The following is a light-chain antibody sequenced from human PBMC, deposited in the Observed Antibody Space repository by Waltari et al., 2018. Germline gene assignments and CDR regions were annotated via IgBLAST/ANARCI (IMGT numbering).Light chain of an antibody. CDR3: HVWHPHVDPGV. J-gene: IGLJ1*01. Sequence: SYVVTQPPSVSVAPGQTATITFGGDNIGTYSPHWYQQTAGQAPVVVSFYDRDRPSGIPDRFSGSNSGNTATLTISRVEAGDEARYYCHVWHPHVDPGVFGTGTEVTVL. CDR2: YDR. CDR1: NIGTYS. V-gene: IGLV3-21*04.